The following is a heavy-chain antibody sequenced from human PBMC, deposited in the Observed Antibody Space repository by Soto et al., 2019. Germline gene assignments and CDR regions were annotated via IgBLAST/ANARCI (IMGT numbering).Heavy chain of an antibody. CDR1: GFTFSSYG. CDR3: ASNYYDSSGYYSHHNLNFDL. CDR2: IWYDGSNK. J-gene: IGHJ2*01. V-gene: IGHV3-33*01. Sequence: QVQLVESGGGVVQPGRSLRLSCAASGFTFSSYGMHWVRQAPGKGLEWVAVIWYDGSNKYYADSVKGRFTISRDNSKNTLYLHMNSLRAEDKAVYYCASNYYDSSGYYSHHNLNFDLWGCGTLVTVSS. D-gene: IGHD3-22*01.